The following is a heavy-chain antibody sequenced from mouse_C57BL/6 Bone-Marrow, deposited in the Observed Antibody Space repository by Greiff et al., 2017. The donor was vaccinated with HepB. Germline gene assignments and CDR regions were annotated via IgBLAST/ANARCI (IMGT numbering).Heavy chain of an antibody. CDR1: GYTFTSYW. J-gene: IGHJ1*03. CDR2: IDPSDSYT. Sequence: QVQLQQPGAELVKPGASVKLSCKASGYTFTSYWMQWVKQRPGQGLEWIGEIDPSDSYTNYNQKFKGKATLTVDTSSSTAYMQLSSLTSEDSAVYYCARSPPFPAHFDVWGTGTTVTVSS. CDR3: ARSPPFPAHFDV. D-gene: IGHD1-2*01. V-gene: IGHV1-50*01.